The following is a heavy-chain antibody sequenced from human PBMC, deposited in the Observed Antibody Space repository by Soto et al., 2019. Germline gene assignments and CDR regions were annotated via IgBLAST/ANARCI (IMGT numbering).Heavy chain of an antibody. J-gene: IGHJ5*02. V-gene: IGHV4-34*01. Sequence: QVQLQQWGAGLLKPSETLSLTCAVYGGSFSGYYWSWIRQPPGKGLEWIGEINHSGSTNYNPSLKSRVTISVDTSKNQFSLKLSSVTAADTAVYYCARRQYYYGSGSYSRGGAPKTKGATIPNWFDPWGQGTLVTVSS. D-gene: IGHD3-10*01. CDR3: ARRQYYYGSGSYSRGGAPKTKGATIPNWFDP. CDR1: GGSFSGYY. CDR2: INHSGST.